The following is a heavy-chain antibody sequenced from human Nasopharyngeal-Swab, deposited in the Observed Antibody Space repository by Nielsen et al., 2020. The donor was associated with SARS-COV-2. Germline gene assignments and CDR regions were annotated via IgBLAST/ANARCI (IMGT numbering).Heavy chain of an antibody. J-gene: IGHJ4*02. CDR2: TSRDGSDK. CDR3: ARSVNFDYGDLQPTFGY. D-gene: IGHD4-17*01. Sequence: WIRQPPGKGLEWVAVTSRDGSDKYYADSVKGRFTMSRDTSKNVVYLGMNSLSIEDTAVYYCARSVNFDYGDLQPTFGYWGQGTLVTVSS. V-gene: IGHV3-30-3*01.